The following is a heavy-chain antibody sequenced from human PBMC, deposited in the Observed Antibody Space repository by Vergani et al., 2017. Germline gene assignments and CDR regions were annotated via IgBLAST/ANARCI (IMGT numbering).Heavy chain of an antibody. CDR3: ARDFEGVRIHGPGGMDV. CDR2: IIPIFGTA. Sequence: QVQLVQSGAEVKKPGSSVKVSCKASGGTFSSYAISWVRQAPGQGLEWMGGIIPIFGTANYAQKFQGRVTITADESTSTAYMELSSLRSEDTAVYYCARDFEGVRIHGPGGMDVWGQGTTVTVSS. CDR1: GGTFSSYA. D-gene: IGHD4-17*01. V-gene: IGHV1-69*01. J-gene: IGHJ6*02.